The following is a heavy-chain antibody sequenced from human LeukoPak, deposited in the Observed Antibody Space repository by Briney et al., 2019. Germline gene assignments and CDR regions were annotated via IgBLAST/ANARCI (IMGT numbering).Heavy chain of an antibody. Sequence: GGSLRLSCAASGFTFSSHAMNWVRQVPGKGLEWVAVISYDGSNKYYVDSVKGRFTISRDNSKNTLYLQMNSLRAEDTAVYYCARVGTSSLRDWFDPWGQGTLVTVSS. V-gene: IGHV3-30*04. D-gene: IGHD2-8*01. CDR1: GFTFSSHA. CDR3: ARVGTSSLRDWFDP. CDR2: ISYDGSNK. J-gene: IGHJ5*02.